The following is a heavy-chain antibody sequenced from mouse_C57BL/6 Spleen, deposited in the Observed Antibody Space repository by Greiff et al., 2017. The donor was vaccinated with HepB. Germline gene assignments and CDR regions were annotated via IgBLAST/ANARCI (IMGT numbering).Heavy chain of an antibody. CDR3: TTDYYASHWYIDV. CDR1: GFNIKDDY. D-gene: IGHD1-1*01. Sequence: EVQLQQSGAELVRPGASVKLSCTASGFNIKDDYMHWVKQRPEHGLEWIGWIDPENGDTEYTSKFQGKATITADTSSNTAYLQLSSLTSEDTAVYYCTTDYYASHWYIDVWGTGTTVTVSS. V-gene: IGHV14-4*01. CDR2: IDPENGDT. J-gene: IGHJ1*03.